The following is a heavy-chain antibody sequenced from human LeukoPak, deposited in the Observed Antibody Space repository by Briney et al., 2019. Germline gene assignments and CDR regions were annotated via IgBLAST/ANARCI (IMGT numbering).Heavy chain of an antibody. CDR3: AELGITMIGGV. CDR1: GFSFSSYW. V-gene: IGHV3-7*03. J-gene: IGHJ6*04. D-gene: IGHD3-10*02. CDR2: IKQHGSEE. Sequence: GGSLRLSCAASGFSFSSYWMSWVRQAPGKGLEWVANIKQHGSEEYYVDSLKGRFTISRDNAKNSLYLQMNSLRAEDTAVYYCAELGITMIGGVWGKGTTVTISS.